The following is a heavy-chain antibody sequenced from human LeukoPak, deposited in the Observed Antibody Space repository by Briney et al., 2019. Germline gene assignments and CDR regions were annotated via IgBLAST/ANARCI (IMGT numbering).Heavy chain of an antibody. CDR2: IKPDGSEK. J-gene: IGHJ6*02. D-gene: IGHD6-19*01. CDR3: ARDGYSSGWSYYYYGMDV. V-gene: IGHV3-7*01. CDR1: GFTFNNYW. Sequence: GGSLRLSCAASGFTFNNYWMTWVRQAPGKGLEWVANIKPDGSEKNYGDSVKGRFTTSRDNAKNSLYLQMNSLRAEDTAVYYCARDGYSSGWSYYYYGMDVWGQGTTVTVSS.